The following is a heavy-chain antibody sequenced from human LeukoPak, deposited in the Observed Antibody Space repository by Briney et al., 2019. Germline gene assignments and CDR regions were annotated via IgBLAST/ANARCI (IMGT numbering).Heavy chain of an antibody. CDR3: ARVYSSSSGRALDY. D-gene: IGHD6-6*01. J-gene: IGHJ4*02. Sequence: GGSLRLSCAASGFTFSTYWMSWVRQAPGKGLEWVANIKQDGSEKYYVDSVKGRFTISRDNAKNSLYLQMNSLRAEDTAVYYCARVYSSSSGRALDYWGQGTLVSVAS. V-gene: IGHV3-7*01. CDR1: GFTFSTYW. CDR2: IKQDGSEK.